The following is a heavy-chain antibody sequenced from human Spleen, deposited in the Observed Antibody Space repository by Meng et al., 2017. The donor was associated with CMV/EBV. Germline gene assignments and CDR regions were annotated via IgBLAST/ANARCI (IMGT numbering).Heavy chain of an antibody. Sequence: AVTVSCTASGGSFSSYAISWVRQAPGQGLEWMGGIIPIFGTANYAQKLQGRVTITTDESRITAYMELSSLRSEDTAIYYCASVGFWSGTTCYTGDYSSRRHFEHWGQGTLVTVSS. J-gene: IGHJ4*02. CDR1: GGSFSSYA. CDR3: ASVGFWSGTTCYTGDYSSRRHFEH. V-gene: IGHV1-69*05. D-gene: IGHD2-2*02. CDR2: IIPIFGTA.